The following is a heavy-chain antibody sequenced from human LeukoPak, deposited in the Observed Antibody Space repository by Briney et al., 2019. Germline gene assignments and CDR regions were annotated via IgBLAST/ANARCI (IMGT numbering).Heavy chain of an antibody. CDR1: EFTFSSYE. CDR2: ISSSGSTI. J-gene: IGHJ4*02. CDR3: ARAPAYDFWSGYYPRPFDY. D-gene: IGHD3-3*01. Sequence: GGSLRLSCAASEFTFSSYEMNWVRQAPGKGLEWVSYISSSGSTIYYADSVKGRFTISRDNAKNSLYLQMNSLRAEDTAVYYCARAPAYDFWSGYYPRPFDYWGQGTLVTVSS. V-gene: IGHV3-48*03.